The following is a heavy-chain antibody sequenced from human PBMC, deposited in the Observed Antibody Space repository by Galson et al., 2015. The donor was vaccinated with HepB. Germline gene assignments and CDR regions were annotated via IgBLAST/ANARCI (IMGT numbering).Heavy chain of an antibody. V-gene: IGHV3-15*07. CDR3: VTSAIWFGEFYFDY. J-gene: IGHJ4*02. Sequence: SLRLSCAASGFTFSNAWMNWVRQAPGKGLEWVGRIKSKTDGGTTDYAAPVKGRFTISRDDSKNTLYLQMSSLRAEDTAVYYCVTSAIWFGEFYFDYWGQGTLVTVSS. CDR2: IKSKTDGGTT. CDR1: GFTFSNAW. D-gene: IGHD3-10*01.